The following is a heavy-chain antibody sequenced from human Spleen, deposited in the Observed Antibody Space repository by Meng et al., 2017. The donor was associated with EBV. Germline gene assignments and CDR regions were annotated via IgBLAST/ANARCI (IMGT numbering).Heavy chain of an antibody. CDR3: AHRLVRRYFDY. V-gene: IGHV2-5*02. CDR2: IYWDDDK. CDR1: GFSLSTSGVG. D-gene: IGHD6-13*01. Sequence: QTTPKESGPPLVKPTRTLTLTCNFSGFSLSTSGVGVGWIHQPPGKALEWLALIYWDDDKRYSPSLKSRLTITKDISKNQVILTMTNMDPVDTATYYCAHRLVRRYFDYWGQGTLVTVSS. J-gene: IGHJ4*02.